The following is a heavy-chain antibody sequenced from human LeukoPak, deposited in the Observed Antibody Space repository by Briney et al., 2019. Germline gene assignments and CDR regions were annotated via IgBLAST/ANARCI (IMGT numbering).Heavy chain of an antibody. J-gene: IGHJ4*02. CDR2: IYNDGSTT. CDR1: GFMFSKSW. D-gene: IGHD6-19*01. V-gene: IGHV3-74*01. CDR3: ARTSKQWLVLDY. Sequence: GGSLRLSCAASGFMFSKSWMHWVRQVPGKGLVWVARIYNDGSTTNYADSVKGRFTISRDNAKNSLYLQMNSLRAEDTAVYYCARTSKQWLVLDYWGQGTLVTVSS.